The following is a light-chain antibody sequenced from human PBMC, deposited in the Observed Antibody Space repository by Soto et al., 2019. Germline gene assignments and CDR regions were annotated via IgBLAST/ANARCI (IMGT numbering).Light chain of an antibody. V-gene: IGKV1-27*01. CDR1: QGISSY. CDR3: QKYNSAPQT. Sequence: DIQMTQSPSSLSASVGDRVTITCRARQGISSYLAWYQQKPGKVPKLLIYAASTLQSGVPSRFSGSGSGTDFTLTISSLQPEDVATYYCQKYNSAPQTCGQGTKV. CDR2: AAS. J-gene: IGKJ1*01.